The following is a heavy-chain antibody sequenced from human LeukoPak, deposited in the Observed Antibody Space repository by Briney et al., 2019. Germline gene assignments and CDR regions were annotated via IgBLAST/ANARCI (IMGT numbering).Heavy chain of an antibody. J-gene: IGHJ6*02. V-gene: IGHV1-8*01. Sequence: GASVKVSFKASGYTFTSYDINWVRQATGQGLEWMGWMNPNSGNTGYAQKFQGRVTMTRNTSISTAYMELSSLRSEDTAVYYCARRSIRFYGMDVWGQGTTVTVSS. D-gene: IGHD1-14*01. CDR3: ARRSIRFYGMDV. CDR2: MNPNSGNT. CDR1: GYTFTSYD.